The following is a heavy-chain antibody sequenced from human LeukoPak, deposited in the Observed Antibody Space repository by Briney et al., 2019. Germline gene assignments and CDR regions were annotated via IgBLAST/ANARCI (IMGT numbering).Heavy chain of an antibody. CDR2: IGAKSDGGTT. V-gene: IGHV3-15*04. J-gene: IGHJ4*02. CDR1: GFTFRNAW. D-gene: IGHD3-10*01. CDR3: SSFYYG. Sequence: GGSLRLSCAASGFTFRNAWMTWVRQAPGKGLEWVGRIGAKSDGGTTDYAAPVKGRFTISRDDSENTLYLQMNGLKTEDTAVYYCSSFYYGWGQGTLVTVS.